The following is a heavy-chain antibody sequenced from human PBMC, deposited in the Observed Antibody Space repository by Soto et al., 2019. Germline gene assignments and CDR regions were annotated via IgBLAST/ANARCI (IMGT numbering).Heavy chain of an antibody. CDR2: INPSGGST. Sequence: ASVKVSCKASGYTSTSYYMHWVRQAPGQGLEWMGIINPSGGSTSYAQKFQGRVTMTRDTSTSTVYMELSSLRSEDTAVYYCARGTDCSGGSCRERWGYYYYYYGMDVWGQGTTVTVSS. D-gene: IGHD2-15*01. V-gene: IGHV1-46*01. CDR3: ARGTDCSGGSCRERWGYYYYYYGMDV. CDR1: GYTSTSYY. J-gene: IGHJ6*02.